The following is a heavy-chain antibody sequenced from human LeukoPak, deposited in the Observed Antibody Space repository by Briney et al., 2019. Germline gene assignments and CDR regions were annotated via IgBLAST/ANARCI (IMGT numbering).Heavy chain of an antibody. J-gene: IGHJ3*02. CDR1: GFTFSSYS. D-gene: IGHD6-19*01. V-gene: IGHV3-21*01. Sequence: PGGSLRLSCAASGFTFSSYSMDWVRQAPGKGLEWVSSISSSSSYIYYADSVKGRFTISRDNAKNSLYLQMNSLRAEDTAVYYCARERIAVAGGAFDIWGQGTMVTVSS. CDR3: ARERIAVAGGAFDI. CDR2: ISSSSSYI.